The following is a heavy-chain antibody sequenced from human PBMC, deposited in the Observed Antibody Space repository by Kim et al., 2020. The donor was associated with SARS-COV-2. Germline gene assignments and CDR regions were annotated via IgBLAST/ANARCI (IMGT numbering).Heavy chain of an antibody. Sequence: DSVKGPFTLSRDNAKNSVYLQMNSLRDEDTAVDYCARDYYDSSGLYGGAHWGQGTLVTVSS. CDR3: ARDYYDSSGLYGGAH. J-gene: IGHJ4*02. D-gene: IGHD3-22*01. V-gene: IGHV3-48*02.